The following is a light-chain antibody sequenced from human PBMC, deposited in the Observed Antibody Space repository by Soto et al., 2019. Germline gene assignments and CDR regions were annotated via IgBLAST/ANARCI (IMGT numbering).Light chain of an antibody. CDR3: QHYGSSPLT. CDR2: GAS. CDR1: QSVSSSY. V-gene: IGKV3-20*01. Sequence: EIVLTQSPGTLSLSPGERATLSCRASQSVSSSYLAWYQQKPGQALRLLIDGASSRSTGIPDRFSGSGSGTDFTLTISRLEPEDCAVYYCQHYGSSPLTFGGGTKVEIK. J-gene: IGKJ4*01.